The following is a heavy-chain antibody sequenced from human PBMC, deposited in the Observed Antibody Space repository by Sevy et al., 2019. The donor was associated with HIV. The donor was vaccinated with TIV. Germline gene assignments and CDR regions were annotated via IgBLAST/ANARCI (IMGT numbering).Heavy chain of an antibody. CDR1: GGSFSGYY. CDR3: ARVGSVFSSGWYGGDY. V-gene: IGHV4-34*01. CDR2: INHSGST. Sequence: SETLSLTCAVYGGSFSGYYWSWIRQPPGKGLEWIGEINHSGSTNYNPSLKSRVTISVDTSKNQFSLKLSSATAADTAVYYCARVGSVFSSGWYGGDYWGQGTLVTVSS. J-gene: IGHJ4*02. D-gene: IGHD6-19*01.